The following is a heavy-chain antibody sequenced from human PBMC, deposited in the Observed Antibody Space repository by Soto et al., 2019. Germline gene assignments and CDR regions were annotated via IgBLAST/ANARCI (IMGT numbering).Heavy chain of an antibody. CDR1: GGSFSGYY. CDR3: APLSVSLSGPYGIHV. Sequence: SETLSLTCAVYGGSFSGYYWSWIRQPPGKGLEWIGSMLYSGLTYYNPSLKSRVTLSVDTSKNQFSVRLNSVTASDTAVYYCAPLSVSLSGPYGIHVWGQGTTVTVSS. CDR2: MLYSGLT. V-gene: IGHV4-34*12. J-gene: IGHJ6*02. D-gene: IGHD2-15*01.